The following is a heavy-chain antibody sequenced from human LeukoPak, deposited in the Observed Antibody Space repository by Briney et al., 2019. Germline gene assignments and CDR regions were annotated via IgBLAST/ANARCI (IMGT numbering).Heavy chain of an antibody. CDR3: ARGSHYYAFDY. V-gene: IGHV4-59*01. J-gene: IGHJ4*02. Sequence: SETLSLTCNVSGGSFTRFFWGWIRQPPGEGLEWIGYVSHAGGDKYNPSLKSRVTLSIDTPKNQFSLKLTSVTAADTAVYFCARGSHYYAFDYWGPGALVAVSS. CDR2: VSHAGGD. CDR1: GGSFTRFF. D-gene: IGHD3-10*01.